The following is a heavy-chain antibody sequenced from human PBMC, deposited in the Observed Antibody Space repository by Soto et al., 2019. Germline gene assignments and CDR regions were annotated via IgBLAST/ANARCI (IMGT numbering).Heavy chain of an antibody. CDR2: IIPIFGTT. Sequence: QVQLVQSGAEVRKPGSSVKVSCKASGGTFSSYIISWVRQAPGQGLEWMGEIIPIFGTTNYAQKCQGRVTVTADESTRTAYMELSSLTSEDTAVYYCARDRVLPGATPHWFDPWGQGTLVTVSS. J-gene: IGHJ5*02. CDR1: GGTFSSYI. D-gene: IGHD2-2*01. CDR3: ARDRVLPGATPHWFDP. V-gene: IGHV1-69*01.